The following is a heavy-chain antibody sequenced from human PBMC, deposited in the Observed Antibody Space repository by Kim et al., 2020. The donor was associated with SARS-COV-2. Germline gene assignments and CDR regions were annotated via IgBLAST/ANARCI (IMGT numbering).Heavy chain of an antibody. V-gene: IGHV3-30*02. J-gene: IGHJ6*02. D-gene: IGHD3-10*01. Sequence: KGRFTIPGDNSKNTLYLQMNSLGAEDTAVYYCAKIPTTRVRTYYYYGMDVWGQGTTVTVSS. CDR3: AKIPTTRVRTYYYYGMDV.